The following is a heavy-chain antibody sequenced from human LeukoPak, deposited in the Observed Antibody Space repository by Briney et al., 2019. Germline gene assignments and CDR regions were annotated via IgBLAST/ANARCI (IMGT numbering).Heavy chain of an antibody. J-gene: IGHJ1*01. D-gene: IGHD3-22*01. CDR2: ISGSGGRT. CDR3: ANGGSGHYYELDAEYFQH. Sequence: GGSLRLSCAASGFTFSSYAMSWVRQAPGKGLEWVSTISGSGGRTYYAVSVKGRFTISRDTSKNTLYLQMNSLRAEDTAVYYCANGGSGHYYELDAEYFQHWGQGTLVTVSS. V-gene: IGHV3-23*01. CDR1: GFTFSSYA.